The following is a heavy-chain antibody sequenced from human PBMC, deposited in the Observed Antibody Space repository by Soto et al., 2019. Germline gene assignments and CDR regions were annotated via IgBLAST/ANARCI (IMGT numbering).Heavy chain of an antibody. CDR1: GFTFTSSA. Sequence: GASVKVSCKASGFTFTSSAVQWVRQARGQRLEWIGWIVVGSGNTNYAQKFRERVTITRDMSTSTAYMELSSLRSEDTAVYYCAAPRSYYYDSSGLDAFDTWGQGTMVTVSS. CDR3: AAPRSYYYDSSGLDAFDT. J-gene: IGHJ3*02. V-gene: IGHV1-58*01. CDR2: IVVGSGNT. D-gene: IGHD3-22*01.